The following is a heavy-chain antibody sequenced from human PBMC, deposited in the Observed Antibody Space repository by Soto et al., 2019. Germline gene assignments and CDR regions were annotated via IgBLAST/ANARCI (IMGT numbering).Heavy chain of an antibody. Sequence: QITLKESGPTLVKPTQTLTLTCTFSGFSLSTSGVGVGWIRQPPGKALEWLALIYWDDDKRYSPSLKSRLTITKDTAKNQVVHTMTNMDPVDTATYYCAHRGYGTGTTDYWGQGTLVTVSS. CDR2: IYWDDDK. CDR1: GFSLSTSGVG. D-gene: IGHD1-1*01. CDR3: AHRGYGTGTTDY. V-gene: IGHV2-5*02. J-gene: IGHJ4*02.